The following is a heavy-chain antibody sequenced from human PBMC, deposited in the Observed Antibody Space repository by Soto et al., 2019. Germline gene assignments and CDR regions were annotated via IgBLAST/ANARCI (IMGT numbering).Heavy chain of an antibody. D-gene: IGHD2-2*01. CDR3: ARVSSASCTLDP. J-gene: IGHJ5*02. Sequence: SETLSLTCTVSGGSISSGGYYWSWIRQHPGKGLEWIGYIYYSGSTYYNPSLKSRVTISVDTSKNQFSLKLSSVTAADTAVYYCARVSSASCTLDPWGQGTLVTVSS. CDR2: IYYSGST. V-gene: IGHV4-31*03. CDR1: GGSISSGGYY.